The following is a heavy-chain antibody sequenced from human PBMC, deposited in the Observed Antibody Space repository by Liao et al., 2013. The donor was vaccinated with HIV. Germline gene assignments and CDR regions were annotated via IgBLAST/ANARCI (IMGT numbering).Heavy chain of an antibody. CDR3: ARFRGLQFDY. CDR2: VYYSGST. V-gene: IGHV4-59*01. CDR1: GGSITTYQ. J-gene: IGHJ4*02. Sequence: QVQLQESGPGLVKPSETLSLTCTVSGGSITTYQWAWIRQPPGKGLEWIGHVYYSGSTNYNPSLKSRGTISIDTSKNQFSLKVSSVTAADTAVYYCARFRGLQFDYWGQGTLVTVSS. D-gene: IGHD4-11*01.